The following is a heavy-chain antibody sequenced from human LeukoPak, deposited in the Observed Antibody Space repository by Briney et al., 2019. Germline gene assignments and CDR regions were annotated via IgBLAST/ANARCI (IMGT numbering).Heavy chain of an antibody. Sequence: GESLKISCQGSGYSFTSYWIGWVRQMPGKGLEWMGIIYPGDSDTRYSPSFQGQVTISADKSISTAYLQWSSLKASDTAMYYCARLGPLYYYDSSGPGTWFDPWGQGTLVTVSS. CDR1: GYSFTSYW. CDR2: IYPGDSDT. D-gene: IGHD3-22*01. CDR3: ARLGPLYYYDSSGPGTWFDP. J-gene: IGHJ5*02. V-gene: IGHV5-51*01.